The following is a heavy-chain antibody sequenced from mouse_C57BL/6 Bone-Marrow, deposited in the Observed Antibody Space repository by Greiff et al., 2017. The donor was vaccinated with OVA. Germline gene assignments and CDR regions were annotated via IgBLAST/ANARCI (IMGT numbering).Heavy chain of an antibody. D-gene: IGHD1-1*01. CDR2: IFPGSGST. CDR1: GYTFTDYY. V-gene: IGHV1-75*01. CDR3: AREDYYGSSSHYFDY. Sequence: QVHVKQSGPELVKPGASVKISCKASGYTFTDYYINWVKQRPGQGLEWIGWIFPGSGSTYYNEKFKGKATLTVDKSSSTAYMLLSSLTSEDSAVYFCAREDYYGSSSHYFDYWGQGTTLTVSS. J-gene: IGHJ2*01.